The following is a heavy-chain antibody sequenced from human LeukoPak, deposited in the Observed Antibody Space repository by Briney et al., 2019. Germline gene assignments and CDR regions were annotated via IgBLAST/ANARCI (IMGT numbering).Heavy chain of an antibody. CDR3: ARERPPPRPFYYYYYGMDV. V-gene: IGHV3-7*01. CDR1: GFTFSSYW. Sequence: GGSLRLSCAASGFTFSSYWMSWVRQAPGKGLEWVANIKQDGSEKYYVDSVKGRFTISRDNSKNTLYLQMNSLRAEDTAVYYCARERPPPRPFYYYYYGMDVWGQGTTVTVSS. CDR2: IKQDGSEK. J-gene: IGHJ6*02.